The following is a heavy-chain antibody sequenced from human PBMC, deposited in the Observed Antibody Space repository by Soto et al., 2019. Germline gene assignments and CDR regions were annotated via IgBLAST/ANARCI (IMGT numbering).Heavy chain of an antibody. CDR2: INHSGST. Sequence: PSETLSLTCAVYGGSFSGYYWSWIRQPPGKGLEWIGEINHSGSTNYNPSLKSRVTISVDTSKNQFSLKLSSVTAADTAVYYCASHLRIAARPGKTTFDYWGQGTLVTSPQ. D-gene: IGHD6-6*01. CDR3: ASHLRIAARPGKTTFDY. J-gene: IGHJ4*02. V-gene: IGHV4-34*01. CDR1: GGSFSGYY.